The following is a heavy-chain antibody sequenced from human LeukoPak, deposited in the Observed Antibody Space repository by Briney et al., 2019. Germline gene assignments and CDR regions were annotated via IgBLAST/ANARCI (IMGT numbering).Heavy chain of an antibody. CDR3: ARGLGRLFEWLTDGESDNWFDP. J-gene: IGHJ5*02. Sequence: PGASVKVSCKASGYTFTDNFIHWVRQAPGQGLQWMGWIDPDTGDTNFAQTFHDRVALSSDTSTNTVYMELYSLNVDDTAVYYCARGLGRLFEWLTDGESDNWFDPWGQGTLVTVSA. CDR1: GYTFTDNF. CDR2: IDPDTGDT. D-gene: IGHD3-9*01. V-gene: IGHV1-2*02.